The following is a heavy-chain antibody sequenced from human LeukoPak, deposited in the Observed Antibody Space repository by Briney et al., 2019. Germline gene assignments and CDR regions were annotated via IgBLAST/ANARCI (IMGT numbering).Heavy chain of an antibody. J-gene: IGHJ2*01. CDR1: GGTFSSYA. D-gene: IGHD2-21*01. CDR3: ARRLDWYFDL. Sequence: GASVKVPCKASGGTFSSYAISWVRQAPGQGLEWMGGIIPIFGTANYAQKFQGRVTITADESTSTAYMELSSLRSEDTAVYYCARRLDWYFDLWGRGTLVTVSS. V-gene: IGHV1-69*13. CDR2: IIPIFGTA.